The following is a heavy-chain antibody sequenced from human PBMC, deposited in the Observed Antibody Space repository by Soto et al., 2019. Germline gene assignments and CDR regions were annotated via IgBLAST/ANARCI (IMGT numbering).Heavy chain of an antibody. CDR3: ASIRSRLPKIVAADFDY. V-gene: IGHV1-46*03. D-gene: IGHD5-12*01. J-gene: IGHJ4*02. CDR1: GYTFTSYY. CDR2: INPSGGST. Sequence: GAPGKVSCKASGYTFTSYYMPWVRQAPGQRLEWMGIINPSGGSTSYAQKFQGRVTMTRDTSTSTVYMELSSLRSEDTAVYYCASIRSRLPKIVAADFDYWGQGTLVTVSS.